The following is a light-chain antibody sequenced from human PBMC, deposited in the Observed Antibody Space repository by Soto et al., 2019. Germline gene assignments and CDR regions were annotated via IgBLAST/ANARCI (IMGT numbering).Light chain of an antibody. J-gene: IGKJ5*01. Sequence: EIVLTQSLGTLSLSPGERATLSCRASQSVSSRYLTWYQQKPGQAPRLLIYGASSRATGIPDRFSGSGSGTDFTLTISRLEPEDFAVYSCQQYGGSPPITFGQGTRLEIK. CDR1: QSVSSRY. CDR2: GAS. CDR3: QQYGGSPPIT. V-gene: IGKV3-20*01.